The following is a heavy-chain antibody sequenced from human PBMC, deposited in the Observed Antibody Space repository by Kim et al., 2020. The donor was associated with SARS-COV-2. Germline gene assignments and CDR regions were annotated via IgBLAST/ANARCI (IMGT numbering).Heavy chain of an antibody. D-gene: IGHD3-10*01. CDR2: INPKSAGT. CDR1: GYTFTGQY. V-gene: IGHV1-2*06. J-gene: IGHJ3*01. CDR3: SLSWGSGAFDL. Sequence: ASVKVSCKASGYTFTGQYIHWVRQAPGQGLEWMGRINPKSAGTNYSQKFQGRVIMTTDTSITTAYMDLSSLRSDDTPLYYCSLSWGSGAFDLWGQVPTVT.